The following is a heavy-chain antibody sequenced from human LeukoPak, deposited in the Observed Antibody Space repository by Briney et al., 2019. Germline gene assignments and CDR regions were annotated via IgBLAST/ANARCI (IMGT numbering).Heavy chain of an antibody. J-gene: IGHJ4*02. D-gene: IGHD6-13*01. CDR2: INHSGST. V-gene: IGHV4-34*01. CDR1: GGSFSGYY. Sequence: PSETLSLTCAVYGGSFSGYYWSWIRQPPGKGLEWIGEINHSGSTNYNPSLKSRVTISVDTSKNQFSLKLSSVTAADTAVYYCVRGGTISSSNYYFDYWGQGTLVTVSS. CDR3: VRGGTISSSNYYFDY.